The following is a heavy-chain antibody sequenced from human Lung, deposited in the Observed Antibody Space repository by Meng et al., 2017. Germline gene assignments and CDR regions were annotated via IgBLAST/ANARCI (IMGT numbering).Heavy chain of an antibody. J-gene: IGHJ4*02. Sequence: QGQLVQYGAEVTKPGSSVTVSCKPSGYNFPDYYIRWVRRAPGQGLEWMGRINPKSGDTHYAQKFQARVTMTGDTSISTAYMELSGLRSDDTAMYYCARDEDISAAGKLFGDYWGQGTLVTVSS. V-gene: IGHV1-2*06. CDR1: GYNFPDYY. CDR2: INPKSGDT. CDR3: ARDEDISAAGKLFGDY. D-gene: IGHD6-25*01.